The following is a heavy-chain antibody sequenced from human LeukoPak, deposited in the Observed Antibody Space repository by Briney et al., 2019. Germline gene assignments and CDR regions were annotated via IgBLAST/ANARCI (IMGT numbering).Heavy chain of an antibody. V-gene: IGHV1-8*01. Sequence: MGWMNPNSGNTGYAQKFQDRVTMTRNTSISTAYMEVSSLKSEDTAVYYCARSQRGILEWLYHPSWFDPWGQGTLVTVSS. D-gene: IGHD3-3*01. J-gene: IGHJ5*02. CDR3: ARSQRGILEWLYHPSWFDP. CDR2: MNPNSGNT.